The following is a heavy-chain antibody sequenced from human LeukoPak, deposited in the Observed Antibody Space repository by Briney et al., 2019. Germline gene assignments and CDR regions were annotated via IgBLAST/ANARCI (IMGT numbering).Heavy chain of an antibody. D-gene: IGHD2-2*01. CDR2: ISSSSSTI. CDR1: GFTFSSYS. V-gene: IGHV3-48*04. J-gene: IGHJ4*02. CDR3: ARPRLRGTSGVPAAFDY. Sequence: GGSLRLSCAASGFTFSSYSMNWVRQAPGQGQEWVSYISSSSSTIYYADSVKGRFTISRDNAKNSLYLQMNSLRAEDTAVYYCARPRLRGTSGVPAAFDYWGQGTLVTVSS.